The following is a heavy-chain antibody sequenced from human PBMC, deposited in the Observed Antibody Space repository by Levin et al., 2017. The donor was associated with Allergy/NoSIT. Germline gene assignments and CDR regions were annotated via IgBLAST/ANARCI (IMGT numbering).Heavy chain of an antibody. CDR3: ATGRYGSGSYPNWFDP. CDR1: GFTFSSYG. J-gene: IGHJ5*02. V-gene: IGHV3-30*03. D-gene: IGHD3-10*01. Sequence: SCAASGFTFSSYGMHWVRQAPGKGLEWVAVISYDGSNKYYADSVKGRFTISRDNSKNTLYLQMNSLRAEDTAVYYCATGRYGSGSYPNWFDPWGQGTLVTVSS. CDR2: ISYDGSNK.